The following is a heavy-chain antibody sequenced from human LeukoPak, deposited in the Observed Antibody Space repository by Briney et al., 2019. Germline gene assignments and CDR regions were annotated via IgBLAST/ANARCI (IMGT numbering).Heavy chain of an antibody. CDR2: INPNSGGT. D-gene: IGHD3-3*01. V-gene: IGHV1-2*02. CDR1: GYTFTGYY. Sequence: ASVKVSCKASGYTFTGYYMHWVRQAPGQGLEWMGWINPNSGGTNYVQKFQGRVTMTRDTSISTAYMELSRLRSDDTAVYYCAITARITIFGVVTAPLDYWGQGTLVTVSS. CDR3: AITARITIFGVVTAPLDY. J-gene: IGHJ4*02.